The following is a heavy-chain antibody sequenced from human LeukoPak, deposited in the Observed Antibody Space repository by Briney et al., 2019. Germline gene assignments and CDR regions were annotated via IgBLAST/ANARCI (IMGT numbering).Heavy chain of an antibody. J-gene: IGHJ4*02. CDR1: GYTFTSYY. Sequence: ASVKVSCKASGYTFTSYYMHWVRQAPGQGLEWMGRINPNNGGTNCAQKFQGRVTMTGDTSISTAYMELSSLRSDDTAVYYCARESGNYHGNDYWGQGTLVTVSS. CDR3: ARESGNYHGNDY. CDR2: INPNNGGT. V-gene: IGHV1-2*06. D-gene: IGHD1-26*01.